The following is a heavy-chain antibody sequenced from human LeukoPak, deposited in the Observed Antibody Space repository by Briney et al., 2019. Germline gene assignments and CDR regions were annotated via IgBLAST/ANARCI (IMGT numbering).Heavy chain of an antibody. D-gene: IGHD6-19*01. V-gene: IGHV4-39*07. CDR3: ARHRSSGWSRLVDY. J-gene: IGHJ4*02. Sequence: PSETLSLTCTVSGDSINNNNYYWGWIRQPPGKGLEWIGSIYYSGSTYYNPSLKSRVTISVDTSKNQFSLKLSSVTAADTAVYYCARHRSSGWSRLVDYWGQGTLVTVSS. CDR2: IYYSGST. CDR1: GDSINNNNYY.